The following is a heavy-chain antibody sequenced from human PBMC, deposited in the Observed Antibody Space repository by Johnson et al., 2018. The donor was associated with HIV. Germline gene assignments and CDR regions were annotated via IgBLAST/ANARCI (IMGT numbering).Heavy chain of an antibody. V-gene: IGHV3-20*04. Sequence: VQLVESGGGVVRPGGSLRLSCAASGFTFDDYGMSWVRQAPGKGLEWVSRINSDGSSTSYADSVKGRFTISRDNAKNTLYLQMNSLRAEDTAVYYCARPPFDYGDAFDIWGQGTMVTVSS. D-gene: IGHD4-17*01. CDR1: GFTFDDYG. CDR2: INSDGSST. CDR3: ARPPFDYGDAFDI. J-gene: IGHJ3*02.